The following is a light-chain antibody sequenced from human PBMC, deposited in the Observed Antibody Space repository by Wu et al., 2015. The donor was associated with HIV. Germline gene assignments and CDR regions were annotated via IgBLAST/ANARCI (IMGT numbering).Light chain of an antibody. Sequence: EIVLTQSPATLSLSPGERATLSCRASQSVSSYLAWYQQKPGQAPRLLIYDASTRATGIAARFSGSGSGTEFTLTISSMQSEDFAVYYCQQYNNWITFGQGTRLEIK. V-gene: IGKV3-15*01. CDR1: QSVSSY. CDR3: QQYNNWIT. CDR2: DAS. J-gene: IGKJ5*01.